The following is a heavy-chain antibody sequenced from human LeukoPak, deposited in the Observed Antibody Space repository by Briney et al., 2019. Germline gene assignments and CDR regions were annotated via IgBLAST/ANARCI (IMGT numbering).Heavy chain of an antibody. CDR1: GGSIISGDYY. D-gene: IGHD5-18*01. CDR3: ARGGYGGYYYYMDV. J-gene: IGHJ6*03. Sequence: SQTLSLACTVSGGSIISGDYYWSWIRQPPGKGLEWIGYIYYSGSTYYNPSLKSRVTISVDTSQNQFSLKLSSVTAADTAVYYCARGGYGGYYYYMDVWGKGTTVTVSS. V-gene: IGHV4-30-4*08. CDR2: IYYSGST.